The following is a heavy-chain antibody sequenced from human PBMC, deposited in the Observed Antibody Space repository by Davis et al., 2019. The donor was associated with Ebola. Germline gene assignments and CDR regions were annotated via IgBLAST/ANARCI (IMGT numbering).Heavy chain of an antibody. CDR2: ISQSGSI. J-gene: IGHJ5*02. Sequence: ESLKISCAVHGGSLSGYFWTWIRQSPGKGLEWIGTISQSGSITDYNSSLKSRVTISVDTSKNHVSLRLNSVTAADTAVFYCARTALTSVSPSGLGYNYFDLWGQGTLVTVSS. D-gene: IGHD3-10*01. CDR3: ARTALTSVSPSGLGYNYFDL. CDR1: GGSLSGYF. V-gene: IGHV4-34*01.